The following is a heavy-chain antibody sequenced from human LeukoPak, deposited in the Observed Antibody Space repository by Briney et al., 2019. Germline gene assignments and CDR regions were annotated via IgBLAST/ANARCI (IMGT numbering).Heavy chain of an antibody. CDR1: GFTFSSHG. D-gene: IGHD6-13*01. CDR3: AKQKKYSSSWYGDY. CDR2: SSSIGGRT. J-gene: IGHJ4*02. Sequence: AGGSLRLSCAASGFTFSSHGMNWVRQAPGKGLEWVSGSSSIGGRTYYADSVKGRFTVTRDNSRNTLYLQMNSLRAEDTGVYYCAKQKKYSSSWYGDYWGQGTLVTVSS. V-gene: IGHV3-23*01.